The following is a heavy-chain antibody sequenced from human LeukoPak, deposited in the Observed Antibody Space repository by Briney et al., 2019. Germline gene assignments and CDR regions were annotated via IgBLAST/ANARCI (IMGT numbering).Heavy chain of an antibody. D-gene: IGHD2-2*01. V-gene: IGHV4-39*01. CDR1: GDSISSSSFY. Sequence: SETLSLTCTVSGDSISSSSFYCGWIRQPPGKGLEWIGSIYYSGSTYYNPPFKSRVTISVDTSKNQFSLKLSSVTAADTAVYYCARHIGYCTGTSCYGWFDPWGQGTLVTVSS. CDR3: ARHIGYCTGTSCYGWFDP. J-gene: IGHJ5*02. CDR2: IYYSGST.